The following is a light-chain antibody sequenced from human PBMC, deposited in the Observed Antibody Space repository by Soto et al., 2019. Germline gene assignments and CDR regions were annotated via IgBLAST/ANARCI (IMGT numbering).Light chain of an antibody. CDR1: QSVSSSY. CDR3: QQYGSSLLT. V-gene: IGKV3-20*01. CDR2: GAS. J-gene: IGKJ4*01. Sequence: EIVLTQSPGTLSLSPGERATLSCRASQSVSSSYLAWYQQKPGQAPRLLIYGASSRATGIPDRFSGSGSGTDFTLTSSRLEPEDFAVYYCQQYGSSLLTFGGGTKVEI.